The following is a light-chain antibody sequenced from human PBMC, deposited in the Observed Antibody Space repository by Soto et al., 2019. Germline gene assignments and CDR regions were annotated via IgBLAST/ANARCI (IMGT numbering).Light chain of an antibody. CDR2: GAS. CDR3: QQYNTWPWT. Sequence: EIVMTQSPATLSVSPGERATLYCRARQSVSSNFAWYQQKPGQAPRLLIYGASTRATGIPARFSGSGSATEFTLTISRLQSEDFAVYYCQQYNTWPWTFGQGTKVDIK. J-gene: IGKJ1*01. CDR1: QSVSSN. V-gene: IGKV3-15*01.